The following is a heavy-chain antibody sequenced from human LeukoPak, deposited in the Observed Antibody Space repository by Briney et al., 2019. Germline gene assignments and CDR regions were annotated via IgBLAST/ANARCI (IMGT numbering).Heavy chain of an antibody. V-gene: IGHV4-4*02. CDR2: IHRSGST. J-gene: IGHJ4*02. Sequence: SETLSLTCTVSPDSTTGNFWSWVRQPPGKGLEWIGEIHRSGSTNYNPSLQSRVTISIDRSRNQIALELSSVIAADTAVYYCAREIVGGFNPGAYWGQGTLVTVSS. D-gene: IGHD1-14*01. CDR3: AREIVGGFNPGAY. CDR1: PDSTTGNF.